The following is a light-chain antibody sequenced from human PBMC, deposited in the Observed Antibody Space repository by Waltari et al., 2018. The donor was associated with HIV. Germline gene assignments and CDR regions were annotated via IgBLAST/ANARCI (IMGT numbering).Light chain of an antibody. CDR3: QNYNSAPFT. CDR1: QGINKY. Sequence: DIQLTQSPSSLSESEGDRVNTTCRASQGINKYLAWYQHTPVKVPNLLIYAASTLQSGVPSRFSGSGSGTDFTLTISSLPPEDVATYYCQNYNSAPFTFGPGTKVDIK. CDR2: AAS. V-gene: IGKV1-27*01. J-gene: IGKJ3*01.